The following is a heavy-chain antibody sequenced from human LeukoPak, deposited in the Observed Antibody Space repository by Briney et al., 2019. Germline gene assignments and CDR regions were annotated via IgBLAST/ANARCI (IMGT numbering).Heavy chain of an antibody. CDR2: ISSSSSYI. CDR1: GFTFSSYS. Sequence: GGSLRLSCAASGFTFSSYSMNWVRQAPGKGLEWVSSISSSSSYIYYAGSVKGRFTISRDNAKNSLYLQMNSLRAEDTAVYYCAREGLGELKKYYYGMDVWGQGTTVTVSS. V-gene: IGHV3-21*01. D-gene: IGHD3-10*01. CDR3: AREGLGELKKYYYGMDV. J-gene: IGHJ6*02.